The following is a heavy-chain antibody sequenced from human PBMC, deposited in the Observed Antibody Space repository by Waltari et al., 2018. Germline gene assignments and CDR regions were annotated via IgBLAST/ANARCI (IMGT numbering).Heavy chain of an antibody. J-gene: IGHJ4*02. D-gene: IGHD2-2*01. Sequence: QVQLQQWGAGLLKPSETLSLTCAVYGGSFSGYYWSWIRQPPGKGLEWIGEINHSGSTNHNPSLKSRVTISVDTSKNQFSLKLSSVTAADTAVYYCARGPPADIVVVPAANFDYWGQGTLVTVSS. CDR2: INHSGST. V-gene: IGHV4-34*01. CDR1: GGSFSGYY. CDR3: ARGPPADIVVVPAANFDY.